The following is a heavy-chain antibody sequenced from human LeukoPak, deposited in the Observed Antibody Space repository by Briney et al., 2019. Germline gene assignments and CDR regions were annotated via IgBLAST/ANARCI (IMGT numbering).Heavy chain of an antibody. Sequence: GGSLRLSCAAPGFTFSSYAMSWVRQAPGKGLGWVSSISGSGGSTYYADSVKGRFTTSRHNSKQPLYLQMNSLRAEDTAVYYCAKSKQDPYYDILTGSAFDIWGQGTMVTVSS. D-gene: IGHD3-9*01. V-gene: IGHV3-23*01. CDR1: GFTFSSYA. J-gene: IGHJ3*02. CDR3: AKSKQDPYYDILTGSAFDI. CDR2: ISGSGGST.